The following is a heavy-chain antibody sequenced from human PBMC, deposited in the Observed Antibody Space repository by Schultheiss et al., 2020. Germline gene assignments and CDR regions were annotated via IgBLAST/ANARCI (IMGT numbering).Heavy chain of an antibody. V-gene: IGHV6-1*01. Sequence: TLSLTCAISGDSVSSNSAAWNWIRQSPSRGLEWLGRTYYRSKWYNDYALSVKSRITINPDTSRNQFSLQLNSVTPEDTAVYYCARDVPTKYSSSWYEVLTYGMDVWGQGTTVTVSS. D-gene: IGHD6-13*01. CDR3: ARDVPTKYSSSWYEVLTYGMDV. J-gene: IGHJ6*02. CDR2: TYYRSKWYN. CDR1: GDSVSSNSAA.